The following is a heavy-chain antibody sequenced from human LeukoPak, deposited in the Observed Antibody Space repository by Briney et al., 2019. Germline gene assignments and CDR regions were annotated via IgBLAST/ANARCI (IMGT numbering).Heavy chain of an antibody. CDR2: IHSRGSTT. CDR1: GFTFSDYY. V-gene: IGHV3-11*04. J-gene: IGHJ5*02. CDR3: AREDYYDSSGYRPGTNWFDP. D-gene: IGHD3-22*01. Sequence: GGSLRLSCAASGFTFSDYYMSWIRQAPGKGLEWISYIHSRGSTTYYADSVKGRFTISRDNAKNSLYLQMNSLRAEDTAVYYCAREDYYDSSGYRPGTNWFDPWGQGTLVTVSS.